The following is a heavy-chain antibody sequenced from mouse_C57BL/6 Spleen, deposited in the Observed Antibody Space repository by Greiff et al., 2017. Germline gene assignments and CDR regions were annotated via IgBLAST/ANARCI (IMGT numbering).Heavy chain of an antibody. CDR2: INPGSGGT. Sequence: QVQLQQSGAELVRPGTSVKVSCKASGYAFTNYLIEWVKQRPGQGLEWIGVINPGSGGTNYNEKFKGKATLTADKSSSTAYMQLSSLTSEDSAVYFCARSITTVAPFAYWGQGTLVTVSA. V-gene: IGHV1-54*01. J-gene: IGHJ3*01. D-gene: IGHD1-1*01. CDR3: ARSITTVAPFAY. CDR1: GYAFTNYL.